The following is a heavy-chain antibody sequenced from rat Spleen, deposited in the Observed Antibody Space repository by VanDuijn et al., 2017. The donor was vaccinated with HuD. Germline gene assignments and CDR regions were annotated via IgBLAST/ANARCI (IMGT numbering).Heavy chain of an antibody. CDR3: GRLLDY. CDR1: GFTFSDYA. CDR2: ISFDGTTT. Sequence: EVQLVESGGDSVQPGRSLKLSCAASGFTFSDYAMAWVRQAPTKGLEWVATISFDGTTTFYRDSVKGRFTISRDNAKSTLYLQMDSLRSEDTATYYCGRLLDYWGQGVMVTVSS. V-gene: IGHV5-29*01. J-gene: IGHJ2*01.